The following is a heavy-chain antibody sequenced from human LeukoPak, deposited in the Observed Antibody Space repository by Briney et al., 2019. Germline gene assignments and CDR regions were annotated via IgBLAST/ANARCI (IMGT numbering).Heavy chain of an antibody. CDR1: GYTFTSYY. Sequence: GASVKVSCKASGYTFTSYYMHWVRQAPGQGLEWMGGIIPIFGTANYAQKFQGRVTITADESTSTAYMELSSLRSEDTAVYYCARGRVAYCGGDCPHDYWGQGTLVTVSS. CDR2: IIPIFGTA. J-gene: IGHJ4*02. CDR3: ARGRVAYCGGDCPHDY. V-gene: IGHV1-69*13. D-gene: IGHD2-21*02.